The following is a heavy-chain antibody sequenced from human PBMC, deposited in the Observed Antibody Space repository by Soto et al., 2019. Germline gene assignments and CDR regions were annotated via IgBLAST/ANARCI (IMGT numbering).Heavy chain of an antibody. Sequence: QLVEIGGGLVNPGESLRLSCAASGFNFINYYMAWFRQAPGKGLEWISYISSRASYTKYADSVEGRFTVSRDNANVSIYLQMYSLRVEDTGIYYCARLQPMAFLDNWGQGTLVTVSS. CDR2: ISSRASYT. V-gene: IGHV3-11*06. D-gene: IGHD2-2*01. CDR1: GFNFINYY. CDR3: ARLQPMAFLDN. J-gene: IGHJ4*02.